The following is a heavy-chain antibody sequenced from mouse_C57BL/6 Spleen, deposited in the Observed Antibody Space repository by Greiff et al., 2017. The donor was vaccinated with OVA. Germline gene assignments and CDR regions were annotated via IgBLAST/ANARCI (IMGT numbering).Heavy chain of an antibody. CDR3: ARRDITTVVEGDYAMDY. CDR1: GFTFSSYT. Sequence: EVHLVESGGGLVKPGGSLKLSCAASGFTFSSYTMSWVRQTPEKRLEWVATISGGGGNTYYPDSVKGRFTISRDNAKNTLYLQMSSLRSEDTALYYCARRDITTVVEGDYAMDYWGQGTSVTVSS. D-gene: IGHD1-1*01. CDR2: ISGGGGNT. V-gene: IGHV5-9*01. J-gene: IGHJ4*01.